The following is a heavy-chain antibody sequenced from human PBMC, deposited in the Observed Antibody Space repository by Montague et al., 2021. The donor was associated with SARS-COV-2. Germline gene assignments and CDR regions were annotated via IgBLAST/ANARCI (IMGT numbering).Heavy chain of an antibody. D-gene: IGHD3-3*01. V-gene: IGHV4-39*01. CDR2: IYYSGST. CDR3: ARQGMAGITIFGVVLPNYGMDV. CDR1: GGSISSSSYY. J-gene: IGHJ6*02. Sequence: SETLSLTCTVSGGSISSSSYYWGWIRQPPGKGLEWIGSIYYSGSTYYNPSLKSRATISVDTSKNQFSLKLSSVTAADTAVYYCARQGMAGITIFGVVLPNYGMDVWDQGTTVTVSS.